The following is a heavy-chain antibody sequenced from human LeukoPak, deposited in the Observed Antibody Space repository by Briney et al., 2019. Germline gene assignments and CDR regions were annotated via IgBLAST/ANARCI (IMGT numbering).Heavy chain of an antibody. V-gene: IGHV4-34*01. CDR1: GGSFSGYY. CDR2: INHSGST. D-gene: IGHD3-10*01. Sequence: SETLSLTCAVYGGSFSGYYWSLIRQPPGKGLEWIGEINHSGSTNYNPSLKSRVTISVDTSKNQFSLKLSSVTAADTAVYYCARGSMVRGRFDPWGQGTLVTVSS. CDR3: ARGSMVRGRFDP. J-gene: IGHJ5*02.